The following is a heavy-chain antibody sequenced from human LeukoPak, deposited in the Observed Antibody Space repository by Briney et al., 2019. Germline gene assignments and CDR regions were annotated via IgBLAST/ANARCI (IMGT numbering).Heavy chain of an antibody. CDR3: ARDRVSCSSGSCYSYDFYYYGMDV. CDR1: GFTFSSYE. Sequence: GGSLRLSCAASGFTFSSYEMNWVRQAPGKGLEWVSYISSSGSTRYYADSVKGRFTISRDNAKNSLYLQMNSLRAEDTAVYYCARDRVSCSSGSCYSYDFYYYGMDVWGQGTTVTVSS. V-gene: IGHV3-48*03. J-gene: IGHJ6*02. CDR2: ISSSGSTR. D-gene: IGHD2-2*01.